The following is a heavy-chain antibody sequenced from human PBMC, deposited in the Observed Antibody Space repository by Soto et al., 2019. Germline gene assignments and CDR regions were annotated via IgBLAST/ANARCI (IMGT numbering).Heavy chain of an antibody. D-gene: IGHD2-15*01. CDR1: GASVSSSSYY. J-gene: IGHJ5*02. Sequence: QLHLQESGPGLVKSSETLSLSCTVSGASVSSSSYYWGWIRQPPGKGLEWIGSIYYSGSTHYNPSLKSRVTISVDTSKNQFSLRLNSVTAADSAVYYCARRTGCSAGSCYSSNWFDPWGQGTLVIVSS. V-gene: IGHV4-39*01. CDR3: ARRTGCSAGSCYSSNWFDP. CDR2: IYYSGST.